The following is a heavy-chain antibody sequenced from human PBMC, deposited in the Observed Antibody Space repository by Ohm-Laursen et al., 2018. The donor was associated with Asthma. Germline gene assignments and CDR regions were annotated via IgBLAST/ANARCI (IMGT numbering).Heavy chain of an antibody. V-gene: IGHV1-69*13. CDR2: IIPLFGLP. Sequence: SENAVCQSSGGNFDTYAITCVRQAPGEGLEWVGVIIPLFGLPNYAQKFKGRVTITADESTSTAYMELSSLRSEDTAVYYCARAYYGSGSYDYWGQGTLVTVSS. CDR3: ARAYYGSGSYDY. J-gene: IGHJ4*02. D-gene: IGHD3-10*01. CDR1: GGNFDTYA.